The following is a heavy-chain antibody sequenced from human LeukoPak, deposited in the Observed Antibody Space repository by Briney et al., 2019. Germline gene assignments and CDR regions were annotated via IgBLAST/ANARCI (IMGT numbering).Heavy chain of an antibody. CDR1: EMSFRAYY. CDR2: INYGGST. CDR3: ARGFPPGSGSRGSHAFDV. Sequence: PSETLSLTCAVSEMSFRAYYWNWIRQSPGKGLEWIGEINYGGSTKYTPSLEGRGTILIDTSKNQFSLKLTSVTAADTAVYYCARGFPPGSGSRGSHAFDVWGQGTMVTVSS. D-gene: IGHD6-19*01. V-gene: IGHV4-34*01. J-gene: IGHJ3*01.